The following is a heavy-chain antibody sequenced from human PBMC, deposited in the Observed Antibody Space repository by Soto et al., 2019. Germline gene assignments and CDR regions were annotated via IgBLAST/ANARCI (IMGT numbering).Heavy chain of an antibody. J-gene: IGHJ6*02. CDR2: IYHSGST. CDR1: GGSISSSNW. D-gene: IGHD3-10*01. Sequence: PSETLSLTCAVSGGSISSSNWWSWVRQPPGKGLEWIGEIYHSGSTNYNPSLKSRVTISVDKSKNQFSLKLSSVTAADTAVYYCARGGEMAATYYYYGMDVWGQGTTVTVSS. V-gene: IGHV4-4*02. CDR3: ARGGEMAATYYYYGMDV.